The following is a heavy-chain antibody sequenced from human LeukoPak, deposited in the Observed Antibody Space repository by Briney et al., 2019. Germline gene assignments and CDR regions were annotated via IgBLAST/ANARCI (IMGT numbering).Heavy chain of an antibody. D-gene: IGHD3-22*01. Sequence: HRASVKVSCKASGGTFSSYAISWVRQAPGQGLEWMGGIIPIFGTANYAQKFQGRVTITADESTSTAYMELSSLRSEDTAVYYCASWPHYYDSSGYYHLEDYWGQGTLVTVSS. J-gene: IGHJ4*02. CDR2: IIPIFGTA. CDR3: ASWPHYYDSSGYYHLEDY. CDR1: GGTFSSYA. V-gene: IGHV1-69*13.